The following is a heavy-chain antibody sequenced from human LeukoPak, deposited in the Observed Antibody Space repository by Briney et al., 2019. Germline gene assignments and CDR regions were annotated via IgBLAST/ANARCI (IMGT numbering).Heavy chain of an antibody. CDR3: ARGSPDPFNDFWSGYPWGYYYYYMDV. Sequence: SQSLSLTCTVSGGSISSGGYYWSWLRPHQGQGLEWIVYIYYSGSTYYNPSLKSRVTITVDTYKNQFSLKLSSVTAAGTGVYYCARGSPDPFNDFWSGYPWGYYYYYMDVWGKGTTVTVSS. CDR2: IYYSGST. D-gene: IGHD3-3*01. V-gene: IGHV4-31*03. CDR1: GGSISSGGYY. J-gene: IGHJ6*03.